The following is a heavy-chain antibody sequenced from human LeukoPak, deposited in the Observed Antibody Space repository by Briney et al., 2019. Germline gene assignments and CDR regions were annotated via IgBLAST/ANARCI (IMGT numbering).Heavy chain of an antibody. D-gene: IGHD1-26*01. J-gene: IGHJ5*02. CDR3: ATESGTNWFDP. CDR2: ISPSNDDT. Sequence: ASVKVSCKASGYTFTNYAISWVRQAPGQGLEWMGWISPSNDDTNYAQNLQGRVTMTTDTSTNTAYMELRSLTSDDTVVYFCATESGTNWFDPWGQGTLVTVSS. V-gene: IGHV1-18*01. CDR1: GYTFTNYA.